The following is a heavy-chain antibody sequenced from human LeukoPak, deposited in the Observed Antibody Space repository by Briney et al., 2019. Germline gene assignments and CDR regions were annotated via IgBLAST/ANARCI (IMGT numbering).Heavy chain of an antibody. V-gene: IGHV4-4*07. CDR1: GGSISSYY. D-gene: IGHD6-19*01. CDR2: IYTSGST. J-gene: IGHJ4*02. CDR3: ASSIAVGGDYYFDY. Sequence: SETLSLTCNVSGGSISSYYWSWIRQPAGKGLEWIGRIYTSGSTNYNPSLKSRVTMSVDTSKNQFSLKLSSVTAADTAVYYCASSIAVGGDYYFDYWGQGTLVTVSS.